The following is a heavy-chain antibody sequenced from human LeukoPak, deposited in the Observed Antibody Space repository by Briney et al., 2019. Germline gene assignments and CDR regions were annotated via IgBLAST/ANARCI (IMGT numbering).Heavy chain of an antibody. CDR3: ASLGDYGDYVFHY. J-gene: IGHJ4*02. CDR1: GFTFSSYG. Sequence: GRSLRLSCAASGFTFSSYGMHWVRQAPGKGLEWVAVISYDGSNKYYADSVKGRFTISRDNSKNTLYLQMNSLRAEDTAVYYCASLGDYGDYVFHYWGQGTLVTVSS. D-gene: IGHD4-17*01. CDR2: ISYDGSNK. V-gene: IGHV3-30*03.